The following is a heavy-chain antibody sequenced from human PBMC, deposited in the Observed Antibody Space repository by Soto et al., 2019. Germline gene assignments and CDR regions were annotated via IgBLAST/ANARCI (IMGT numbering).Heavy chain of an antibody. J-gene: IGHJ4*02. V-gene: IGHV3-74*01. D-gene: IGHD4-4*01. CDR1: GFTFSNYW. CDR3: VRESNGDY. CDR2: IDHDGPT. Sequence: EVQLVESGGGLVQPGGSLRLSCAGSGFTFSNYWMNWVRQAPGKGLEWVSRIDHDGPTDYADSVRGRFTISRDNAVNTLYLQMNSLRPEDTAVYYCVRESNGDYWGQGPLVTVSS.